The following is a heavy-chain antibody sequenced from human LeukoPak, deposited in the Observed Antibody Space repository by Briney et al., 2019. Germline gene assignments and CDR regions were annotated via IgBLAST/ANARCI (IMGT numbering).Heavy chain of an antibody. CDR1: GGSFSGYY. CDR3: ASSPGPYYYDSSGYVTHDY. V-gene: IGHV4-34*01. CDR2: INHSGST. Sequence: EASETLSLTCAVYGGSFSGYYWSWIRQPPGKGLEWIGEINHSGSTNYNPSLKSRVTISVDTSKNQFSLKLSSVTAADTAVYYCASSPGPYYYDSSGYVTHDYWGQGTLVTVSS. D-gene: IGHD3-22*01. J-gene: IGHJ4*02.